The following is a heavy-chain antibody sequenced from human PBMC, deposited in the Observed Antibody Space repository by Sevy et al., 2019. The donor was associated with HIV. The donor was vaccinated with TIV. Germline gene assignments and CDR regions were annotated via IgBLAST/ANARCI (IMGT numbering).Heavy chain of an antibody. Sequence: GESLKISCKGSGYSFTSFWIGWVRQMPGKGLEWMGIIYPGDSDTRYSQSFQGQVTISADKSISTAYLQWSSLKASDTAMYYCARRGPYCSSTSCFWFDPWGQGTLVTVSS. D-gene: IGHD2-2*01. V-gene: IGHV5-51*01. CDR2: IYPGDSDT. CDR3: ARRGPYCSSTSCFWFDP. J-gene: IGHJ5*02. CDR1: GYSFTSFW.